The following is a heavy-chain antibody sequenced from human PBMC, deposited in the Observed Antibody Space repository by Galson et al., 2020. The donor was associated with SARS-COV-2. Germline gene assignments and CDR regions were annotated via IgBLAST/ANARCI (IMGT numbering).Heavy chain of an antibody. J-gene: IGHJ3*02. V-gene: IGHV3-30*01. CDR1: GFTFSSYA. CDR3: AGELINAFDI. Sequence: GESLKISCAASGFTFSSYAMHWVRQAPGKALEWVAVISYDGSNKYYADSVKGRFTISRDNSKNTLYLQMNSLRAEDTAVYYCAGELINAFDIWGQGTMVTVSS. CDR2: ISYDGSNK.